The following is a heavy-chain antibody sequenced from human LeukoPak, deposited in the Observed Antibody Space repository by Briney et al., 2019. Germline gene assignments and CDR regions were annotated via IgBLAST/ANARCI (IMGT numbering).Heavy chain of an antibody. CDR2: ISSSSRDI. CDR1: GFTFSSYS. Sequence: GGSLRLSCAASGFTFSSYSMNWVRQALVKLLEWVSSISSSSRDIYYSDSVMGRFRLSRDNAMNSLYLQMNSLRAYDTAVYYCARGAAAAGLDAFDIWGQVTMVTVSS. V-gene: IGHV3-21*01. CDR3: ARGAAAAGLDAFDI. D-gene: IGHD6-13*01. J-gene: IGHJ3*02.